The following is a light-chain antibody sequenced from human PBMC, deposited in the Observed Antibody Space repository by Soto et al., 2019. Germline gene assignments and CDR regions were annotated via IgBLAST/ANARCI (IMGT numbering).Light chain of an antibody. CDR1: QSVSSSY. J-gene: IGKJ5*01. CDR3: QQYGSSPIT. V-gene: IGKV3-20*01. Sequence: EIVLTQSPGTLSLSPGERATLSCRASQSVSSSYLAWYQQKPDQAHRLLIYGASSRATGITDRFSGSGSGTDFTLTISRLEPEDFAVYYCQQYGSSPITFGQGTRLEIK. CDR2: GAS.